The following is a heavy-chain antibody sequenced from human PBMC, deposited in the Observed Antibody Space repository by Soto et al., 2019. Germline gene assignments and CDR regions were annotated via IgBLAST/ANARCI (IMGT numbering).Heavy chain of an antibody. D-gene: IGHD3-22*01. CDR2: ISYDGSNK. Sequence: GGSLRLSCAASGFTFSSYAMHWVRQAPGKGLEWVAVISYDGSNKYYADSVKGRFTISRDNSKNTLYLQMNSLRAEDTAVYYCARDGPVMIVVGDLDYWGRGTLVTVSS. CDR1: GFTFSSYA. J-gene: IGHJ4*02. CDR3: ARDGPVMIVVGDLDY. V-gene: IGHV3-30-3*01.